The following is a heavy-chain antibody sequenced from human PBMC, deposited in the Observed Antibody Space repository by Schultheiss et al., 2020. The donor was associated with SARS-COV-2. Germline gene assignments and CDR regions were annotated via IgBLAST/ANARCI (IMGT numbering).Heavy chain of an antibody. D-gene: IGHD6-19*01. CDR2: IYTSGST. CDR3: ARRGFGSGWYHYYYYMDV. V-gene: IGHV4-4*07. CDR1: GGSISSYY. J-gene: IGHJ6*03. Sequence: SETLSLTCTVSGGSISSYYWSWIRQTAGKGLEWIGRIYTSGSTNYNPSLKSRVTISVDRSKNQFSLKLSSVTAADTAVYYCARRGFGSGWYHYYYYMDVWGKGTTVTVSS.